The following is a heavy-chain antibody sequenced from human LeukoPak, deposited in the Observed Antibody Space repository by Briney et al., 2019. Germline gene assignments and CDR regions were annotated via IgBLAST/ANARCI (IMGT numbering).Heavy chain of an antibody. CDR2: IYHSGNT. Sequence: PGTLSVTCAVSNYSISNGYYWGWIRQPPGKGLEWIGSIYHSGNTYYNPSLKSRVTISVDTSKNQFSLKLRSVTAADTAVYYCARKVVTASTPDYWGQGTLVTVSS. V-gene: IGHV4-38-2*01. CDR1: NYSISNGYY. D-gene: IGHD2-21*02. J-gene: IGHJ4*02. CDR3: ARKVVTASTPDY.